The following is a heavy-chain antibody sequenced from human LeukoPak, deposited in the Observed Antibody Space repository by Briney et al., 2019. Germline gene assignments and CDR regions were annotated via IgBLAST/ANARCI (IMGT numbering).Heavy chain of an antibody. D-gene: IGHD3-22*01. V-gene: IGHV3-48*04. CDR3: ASGDYYDRSGYLFDY. CDR1: GFTFSSYS. J-gene: IGHJ4*02. Sequence: GGSLRLSCAASGFTFSSYSMNWVRQAPGKGLEWVSYISSSSSTIYYADSVKGRFTISRDNAKNSLYLQMNSLRAEDTAVYYCASGDYYDRSGYLFDYWGQGTLVTASS. CDR2: ISSSSSTI.